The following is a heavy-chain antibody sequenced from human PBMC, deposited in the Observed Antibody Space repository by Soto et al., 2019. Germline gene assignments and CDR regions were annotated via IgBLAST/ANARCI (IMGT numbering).Heavy chain of an antibody. Sequence: PGGSLRLSCAASGFTFSSYSMNWVRQAPGKGLEWVSSISSSSSYIYYADSVKGRFTISRDNAKNSLYLQMNSLRAEDTAVYYCATRSAAALSPPYYFDYWGQGTLVTVSS. CDR2: ISSSSSYI. CDR1: GFTFSSYS. V-gene: IGHV3-21*01. CDR3: ATRSAAALSPPYYFDY. J-gene: IGHJ4*02. D-gene: IGHD6-13*01.